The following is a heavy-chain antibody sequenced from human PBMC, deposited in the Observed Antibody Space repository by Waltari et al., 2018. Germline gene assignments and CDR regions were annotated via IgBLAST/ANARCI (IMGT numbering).Heavy chain of an antibody. CDR3: ARDRGRGLYLDT. CDR2: VRGDGKT. V-gene: IGHV4-4*02. D-gene: IGHD1-1*01. Sequence: QLQLQESGPGLVKPSGTLSPICAVSGDSLSTSDYWSWFRQPPGKGLEWMGQVRGDGKTNYNPSFASRVTMSLDTSTYHFALKLTSATAADTALYYCARDRGRGLYLDTWGQGTLVTVSP. CDR1: GDSLSTSDY. J-gene: IGHJ4*02.